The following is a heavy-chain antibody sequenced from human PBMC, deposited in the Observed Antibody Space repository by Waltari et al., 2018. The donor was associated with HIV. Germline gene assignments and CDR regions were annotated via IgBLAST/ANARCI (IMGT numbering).Heavy chain of an antibody. CDR3: VRTSCSGPGCFSRYFDV. CDR2: VSLTGRT. Sequence: QVQLYESGPGLVRPSPTLTLTCTVSASATGSVGSSWSWVRQADRKTLEWIGRVSLTGRTNYKPSLASRATISLDTPQNTLSLRLTSVSVADTATYYCVRTSCSGPGCFSRYFDVWGRGTQVTVSS. J-gene: IGHJ2*01. V-gene: IGHV4-61*02. D-gene: IGHD2-15*01. CDR1: ASATGSVGSS.